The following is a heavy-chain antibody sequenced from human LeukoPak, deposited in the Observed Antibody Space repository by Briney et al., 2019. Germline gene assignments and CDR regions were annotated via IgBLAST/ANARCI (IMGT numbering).Heavy chain of an antibody. V-gene: IGHV3-23*01. Sequence: GGSLRLSCAASGFSFSSDAMSWVRQAPGKGLEWLSSVSESGDGTYYADSVMGRFIISRDNSRKTFHLQMDSLRADDTAIYYCAKGKVNHLGALDFWGQGTLVTVSS. D-gene: IGHD1-26*01. CDR2: VSESGDGT. CDR3: AKGKVNHLGALDF. CDR1: GFSFSSDA. J-gene: IGHJ4*02.